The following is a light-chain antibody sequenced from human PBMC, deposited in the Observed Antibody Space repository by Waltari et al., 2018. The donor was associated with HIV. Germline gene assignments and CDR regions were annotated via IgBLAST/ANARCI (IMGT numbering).Light chain of an antibody. CDR2: KAS. CDR1: QSIGAW. V-gene: IGKV1-5*03. Sequence: DIQMTQSPSTLSASVGDRVTIACRASQSIGAWLAWYQQKPGKAPRVLIYKASTLESGVPSRFSGSGSGTEFSLTISRLQPDDSATYYCQQYSDYKWTFGQGTKVEIK. CDR3: QQYSDYKWT. J-gene: IGKJ1*01.